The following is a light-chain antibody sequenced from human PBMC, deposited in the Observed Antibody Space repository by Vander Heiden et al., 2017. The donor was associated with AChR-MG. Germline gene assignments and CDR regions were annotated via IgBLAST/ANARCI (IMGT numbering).Light chain of an antibody. CDR3: QQYGSSPFT. CDR2: GAS. V-gene: IGKV3-20*01. CDR1: QSVSSSC. J-gene: IGKJ3*01. Sequence: EIVLTQSPGTLSLSPGERATLSCRASQSVSSSCLAWYQQKPGQAPRLLIYGASSRATGIPDRFSGSGSGTDFTLTISRLEPEDFAVYYCQQYGSSPFTFGHGTKVDIK.